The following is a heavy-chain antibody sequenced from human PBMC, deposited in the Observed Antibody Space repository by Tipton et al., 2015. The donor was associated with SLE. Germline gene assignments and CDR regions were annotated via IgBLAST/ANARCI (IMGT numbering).Heavy chain of an antibody. CDR2: IQPSESFV. CDR1: GLTFDKYS. J-gene: IGHJ5*02. V-gene: IGHV5-51*01. D-gene: IGHD5-12*01. CDR3: ARLNSGTFERAWFDP. Sequence: SLRLSCAASGLTFDKYSIHWVRQAPGKGLEWVGFIQPSESFVKYGPTFQGHVTMSADKSINTAYLQWSSLKAPDTAMYYCARLNSGTFERAWFDPWGQGTLVTVSS.